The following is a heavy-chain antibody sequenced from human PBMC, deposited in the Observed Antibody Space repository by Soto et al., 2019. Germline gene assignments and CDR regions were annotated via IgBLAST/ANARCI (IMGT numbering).Heavy chain of an antibody. CDR2: IYSGGST. Sequence: GGSLRLSCAASGFTVSSNYMSWVRQAPGKGLEWVSVIYSGGSTYYADSVKGRFTISRDNSKNTLYLQMNSLRAEDTAVYYCARGPEYYEILTGYHNWFDPWGQGTLVTVS. CDR3: ARGPEYYEILTGYHNWFDP. J-gene: IGHJ5*02. D-gene: IGHD3-9*01. V-gene: IGHV3-66*01. CDR1: GFTVSSNY.